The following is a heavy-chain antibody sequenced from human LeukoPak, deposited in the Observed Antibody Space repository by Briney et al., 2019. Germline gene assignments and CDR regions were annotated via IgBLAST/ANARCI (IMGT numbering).Heavy chain of an antibody. V-gene: IGHV3-33*01. D-gene: IGHD3-22*01. J-gene: IGHJ4*02. CDR2: IWYDGSNK. CDR1: GFTFSSYG. CDR3: ARVSYDSSGYIDY. Sequence: GGSLRLSCAASGFTFSSYGMHWVRQAPGKGLEWVAVIWYDGSNKYYADSVKGRFTISRDNSKNTLYLQMNSPRAEDTAVYYCARVSYDSSGYIDYWGQGTLVTVSS.